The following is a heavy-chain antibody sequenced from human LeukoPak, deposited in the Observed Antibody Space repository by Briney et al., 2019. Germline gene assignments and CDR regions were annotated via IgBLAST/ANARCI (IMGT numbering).Heavy chain of an antibody. Sequence: SVKVSCKASGGTFSSYAISWVRQAPGQGLEWMGRIIPILGIANYAQKFQGRVTITADKSTSTAYMELSSLRSEDTAVYYCARDGRIANTVDYWGQGTLVTVSS. V-gene: IGHV1-69*04. CDR3: ARDGRIANTVDY. CDR1: GGTFSSYA. J-gene: IGHJ4*02. CDR2: IIPILGIA. D-gene: IGHD6-13*01.